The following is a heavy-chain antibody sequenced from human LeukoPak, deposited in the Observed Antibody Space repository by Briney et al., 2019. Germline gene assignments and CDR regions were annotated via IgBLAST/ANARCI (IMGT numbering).Heavy chain of an antibody. CDR3: ARDFNGDYAY. J-gene: IGHJ4*02. CDR1: GFTFNNYN. D-gene: IGHD4-17*01. V-gene: IGHV3-48*01. CDR2: ISSSSSTI. Sequence: PGGSLRLSCAGSGFTFNNYNMNWVRQAPGKGLEWVSYISSSSSTIYYADSAKGRFTISRDNAKNSLYLQMNSLRAEDTAMYYCARDFNGDYAYWGQGTLVTVSS.